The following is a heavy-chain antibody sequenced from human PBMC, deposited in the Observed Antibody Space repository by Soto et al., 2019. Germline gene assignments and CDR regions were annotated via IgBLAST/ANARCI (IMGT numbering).Heavy chain of an antibody. CDR1: GFTLSSYW. CDR3: AREYGSSYSPRYYGMDV. Sequence: EVQLVESGGGLVQPGGSLRLSCAASGFTLSSYWMSWVRQAPGKGLEWVANIKQDGSEKYYVDSVKGRSTISRDTAKSALYLQLSSLRADDPAVYYCAREYGSSYSPRYYGMDVWGQATTVTVSS. CDR2: IKQDGSEK. V-gene: IGHV3-7*05. J-gene: IGHJ6*02. D-gene: IGHD6-13*01.